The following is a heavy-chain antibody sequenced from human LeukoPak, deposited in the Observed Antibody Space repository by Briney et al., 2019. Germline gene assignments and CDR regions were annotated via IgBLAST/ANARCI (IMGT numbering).Heavy chain of an antibody. D-gene: IGHD3-22*01. Sequence: GGSLRVSCAVSGITLSNYGMSWVRQARGKGLEWVAGISDSGGATNYADSVKGRFTISRDNRKNTLYLQMNSLRAEHTAVYFCAKRGVVIRVILVGFHKQAYYFDSWGQGALVTVSS. CDR1: GITLSNYG. V-gene: IGHV3-23*01. CDR3: AKRGVVIRVILVGFHKQAYYFDS. J-gene: IGHJ4*02. CDR2: ISDSGGAT.